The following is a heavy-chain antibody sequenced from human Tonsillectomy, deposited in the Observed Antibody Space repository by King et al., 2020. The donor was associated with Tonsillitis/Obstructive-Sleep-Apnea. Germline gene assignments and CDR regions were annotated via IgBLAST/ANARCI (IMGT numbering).Heavy chain of an antibody. CDR1: GFTFSTYS. V-gene: IGHV3-21*01. D-gene: IGHD7-27*01. Sequence: VQLVESGGGLVKPGGSLRLSCAASGFTFSTYSMNWVRQAPGKGLEWVSSISSSSTFRNYADSVKGRFTISRDNAKNSLHLQMNSLRAEDTAVYYCATLLGAFDIWGQGTMVTVSS. CDR3: ATLLGAFDI. J-gene: IGHJ3*02. CDR2: ISSSSTFR.